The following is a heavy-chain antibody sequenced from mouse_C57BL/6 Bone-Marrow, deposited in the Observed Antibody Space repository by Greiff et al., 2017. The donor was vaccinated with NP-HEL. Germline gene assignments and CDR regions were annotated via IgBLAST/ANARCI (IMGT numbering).Heavy chain of an antibody. V-gene: IGHV1-63*01. CDR1: GYTFTNYW. CDR2: IYPGGGYT. D-gene: IGHD2-2*01. CDR3: ARRGWLRCYFDY. Sequence: QVQLQQSGAELVRPGTSVKMSCKASGYTFTNYWMGWAKQRPGQGLEWIGDIYPGGGYTNYNEKFKGKATLTADKSSSTAYMQVSSLTSEDSAIDYCARRGWLRCYFDYWGQGTTLTVSS. J-gene: IGHJ2*01.